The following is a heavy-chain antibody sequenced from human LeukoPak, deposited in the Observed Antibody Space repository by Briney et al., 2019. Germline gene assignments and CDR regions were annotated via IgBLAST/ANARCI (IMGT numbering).Heavy chain of an antibody. D-gene: IGHD6-13*01. CDR2: INHSGST. CDR1: GGSFSGYY. J-gene: IGHJ4*02. V-gene: IGHV4-34*01. CDR3: ARAASTGIAAVGGVHIDY. Sequence: PSETLSLTCAVYGGSFSGYYWSWIRQPPGKGLEWIGEINHSGSTNYNPSLKSRVTISVDTSKNQFSLKLSSVTAADTAVYYCARAASTGIAAVGGVHIDYWGQGTLVTVSS.